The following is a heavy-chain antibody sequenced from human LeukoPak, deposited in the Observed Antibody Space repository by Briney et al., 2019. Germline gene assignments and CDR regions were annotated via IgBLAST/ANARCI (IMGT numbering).Heavy chain of an antibody. J-gene: IGHJ6*02. CDR1: GFTFSSYW. D-gene: IGHD6-13*01. V-gene: IGHV3-74*01. CDR2: INSDGSST. Sequence: GGSLRLSCAASGFTFSSYWMHWVRQAPGKGLVWVSRINSDGSSTSYADSVRGRFTISRDNAKNTLYLQMNSLRAEDTAVYYCARDTQQLGYYYYYGMDVWGQGTTVTVSS. CDR3: ARDTQQLGYYYYYGMDV.